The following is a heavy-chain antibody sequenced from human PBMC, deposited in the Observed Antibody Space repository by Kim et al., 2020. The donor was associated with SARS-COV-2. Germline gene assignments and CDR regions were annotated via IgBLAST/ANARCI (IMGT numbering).Heavy chain of an antibody. CDR2: ISSSSSYT. CDR3: ARVVGGWGTYYFDY. V-gene: IGHV3-11*05. J-gene: IGHJ4*02. Sequence: GGSLRLSCAASGFTFSDYYMSWIRQAPGKGLEWVSYISSSSSYTNYADSVKGRFTISRDNAKNSLYLQMNSLRAEDTAVYYCARVVGGWGTYYFDYWGQGTLVTVSS. D-gene: IGHD3-16*01. CDR1: GFTFSDYY.